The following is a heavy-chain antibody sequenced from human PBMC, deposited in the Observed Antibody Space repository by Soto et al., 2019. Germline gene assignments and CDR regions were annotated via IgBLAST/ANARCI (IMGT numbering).Heavy chain of an antibody. Sequence: PSETLSLTCTVSGGSISSGGYYRSWIRQHPGKGLEWIGYIYYSGSTYYNPSLKSRVTISVDTSKNQFSLKLSSVTAADTAVYYCARDRFYDSSGSFPYYYGMDVWGQGTTVTVSS. J-gene: IGHJ6*02. D-gene: IGHD3-22*01. CDR3: ARDRFYDSSGSFPYYYGMDV. V-gene: IGHV4-31*03. CDR1: GGSISSGGYY. CDR2: IYYSGST.